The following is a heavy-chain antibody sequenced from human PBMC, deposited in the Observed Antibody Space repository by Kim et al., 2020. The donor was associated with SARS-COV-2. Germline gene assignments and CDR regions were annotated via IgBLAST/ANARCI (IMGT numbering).Heavy chain of an antibody. CDR1: GGSISSSSYY. J-gene: IGHJ6*02. CDR3: ARQGYCSSTSCYVDYYYYGMDV. D-gene: IGHD2-2*01. CDR2: IYYSGST. Sequence: SETLSLTCTVSGGSISSSSYYWGWIRQPPGKGLEWIGSIYYSGSTYYNPSLKSRVTISVDTSKNQFSLKLSSVTAADTAVYYCARQGYCSSTSCYVDYYYYGMDVWGQGTTVTVSS. V-gene: IGHV4-39*01.